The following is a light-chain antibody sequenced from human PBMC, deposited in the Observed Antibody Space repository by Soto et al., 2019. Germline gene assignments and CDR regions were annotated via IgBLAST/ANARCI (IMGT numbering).Light chain of an antibody. CDR3: QQYVNSLTWT. CDR1: QSVSSN. CDR2: GAS. Sequence: EIVMTQSPATLSVSPGERATLSCRASQSVSSNLTWYQQKPGQAPRLLIYGASSRATGVPDRFSGSGSGTDFTLTISRLEPEDFAVYYCQQYVNSLTWTFGQGTKVDIK. V-gene: IGKV3-20*01. J-gene: IGKJ1*01.